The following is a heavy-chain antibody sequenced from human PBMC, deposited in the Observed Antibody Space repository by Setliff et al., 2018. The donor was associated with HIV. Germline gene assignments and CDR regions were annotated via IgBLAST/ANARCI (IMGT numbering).Heavy chain of an antibody. V-gene: IGHV4-4*07. J-gene: IGHJ6*03. CDR3: ARSVFGYYYDHMDV. CDR2: IDTSGIT. D-gene: IGHD3-10*02. Sequence: SETLSLTCTVSGGSISICYWNWIRQSAGKGLEWNGRIDTSGITNYNPSLKSRVTMSVDTSNHQFSLKLISVTAADTAVYYCARSVFGYYYDHMDVWGKWTPVTVSS. CDR1: GGSISICY.